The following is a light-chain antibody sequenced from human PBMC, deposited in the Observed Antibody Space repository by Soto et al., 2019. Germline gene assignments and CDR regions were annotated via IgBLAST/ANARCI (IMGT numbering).Light chain of an antibody. CDR3: QLYTSHSPAT. J-gene: IGKJ1*01. CDR1: QSIGDW. Sequence: DIQMTQSPSTLSASVGDRVTITCRASQSIGDWLAWYQQKPGKAPKLMIYDASTLISGVPSRFSGSGYGTEFTLTISSLQPDDFASYYCQLYTSHSPATFGQGTVVEIK. V-gene: IGKV1-5*01. CDR2: DAS.